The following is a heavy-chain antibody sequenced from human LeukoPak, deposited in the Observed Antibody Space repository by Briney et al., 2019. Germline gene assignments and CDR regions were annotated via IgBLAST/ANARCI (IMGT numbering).Heavy chain of an antibody. CDR3: AREMSPTDPFFDY. CDR2: MNPNSGGT. Sequence: ASLKVSCKASGYTLTDYYIHWVRQAPGQGLEWMGWMNPNSGGTNFQGRVTMTRDTSISAVYMELSRLTSDDTAVYYCAREMSPTDPFFDYWGQGTSVTVSS. V-gene: IGHV1-2*02. J-gene: IGHJ4*02. CDR1: GYTLTDYY.